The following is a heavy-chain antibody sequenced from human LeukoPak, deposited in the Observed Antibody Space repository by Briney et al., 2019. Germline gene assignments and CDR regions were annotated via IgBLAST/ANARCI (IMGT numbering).Heavy chain of an antibody. CDR1: GYTFTCYY. CDR3: ARVSSVRGVIPNYYFDY. D-gene: IGHD3-10*01. V-gene: IGHV1-2*02. J-gene: IGHJ4*02. CDR2: INPNSGGT. Sequence: ASVKVSCKASGYTFTCYYMHWVRQAPGQGLGWMGWINPNSGGTNYAQKFQGRVTMTRDTSISTAYMELSRLRSDDTAVYYCARVSSVRGVIPNYYFDYWGQGTLVTVSS.